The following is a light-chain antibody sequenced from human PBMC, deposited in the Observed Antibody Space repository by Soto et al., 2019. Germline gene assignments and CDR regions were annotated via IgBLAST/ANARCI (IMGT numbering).Light chain of an antibody. Sequence: DIQLTQSPSFLSASVGDRVTITCRASQGISTYLAWYLQRPGKAPKLLIYGASTLQSVFPSRFSGSGSGTEFTLPISSLQPEDFGTYYCQQLNSDWYAFGQGTKLEIK. V-gene: IGKV1-9*01. CDR1: QGISTY. CDR3: QQLNSDWYA. CDR2: GAS. J-gene: IGKJ2*01.